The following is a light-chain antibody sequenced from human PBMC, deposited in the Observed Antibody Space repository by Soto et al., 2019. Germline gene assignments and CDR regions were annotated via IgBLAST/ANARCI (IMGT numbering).Light chain of an antibody. CDR3: QHYKNWPPAWT. CDR2: GAS. V-gene: IGKV3-15*01. J-gene: IGKJ1*01. CDR1: QSVRHN. Sequence: EIVMTQSPATLSVSPGERATISCRASQSVRHNLAWYQQKPGQAPRLLIYGASSRATGIPARFSGSGSGTAFNLTISSLQSEDFALYYCQHYKNWPPAWTVGQGTKVEIK.